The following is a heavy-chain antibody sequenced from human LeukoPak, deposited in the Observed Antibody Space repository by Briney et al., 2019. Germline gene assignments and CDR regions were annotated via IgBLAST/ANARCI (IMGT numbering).Heavy chain of an antibody. J-gene: IGHJ4*02. D-gene: IGHD3-22*01. CDR2: IIPIFGTA. CDR1: GGTFSIYA. V-gene: IGHV1-69*13. CDR3: ARGVNYYDSSGYFFDY. Sequence: SVKVSCKASGGTFSIYAISWVRQAPGQGLEWMGGIIPIFGTANYAQKFQGRVTITADESTSTAYMELSSLRSEDTAVYYCARGVNYYDSSGYFFDYWGQGTLVTVSS.